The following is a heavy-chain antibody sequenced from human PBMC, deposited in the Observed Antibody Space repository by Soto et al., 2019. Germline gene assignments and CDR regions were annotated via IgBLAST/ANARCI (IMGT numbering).Heavy chain of an antibody. V-gene: IGHV1-69*05. CDR1: GGTFSSYA. J-gene: IGHJ6*03. D-gene: IGHD2-2*01. Sequence: SVKVSCKASGGTFSSYAISWVRQAPGQGLEWMGGIIPIFGTANYAQKFQGRVTMTRNTSISTAYMELSSLRSEDTAVYYCARGARGAYRVVVPAAIRYYYYYMDVWGKGTTVTVSS. CDR3: ARGARGAYRVVVPAAIRYYYYYMDV. CDR2: IIPIFGTA.